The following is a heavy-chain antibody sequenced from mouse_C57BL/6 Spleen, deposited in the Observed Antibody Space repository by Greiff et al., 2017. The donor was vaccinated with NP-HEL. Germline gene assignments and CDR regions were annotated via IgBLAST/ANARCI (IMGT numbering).Heavy chain of an antibody. V-gene: IGHV1-53*01. CDR3: ARSYGNYGFFDY. Sequence: VQLQQPGTELVKPGASVKLSCKASGYTFTSYWMHWVKQRPGQGLEWIGNINPSNGGTNYNEKFKSKATLTVDKSSSTAYMPLSSLTSEDSAVCYCARSYGNYGFFDYWGQGTTLTVSS. D-gene: IGHD2-10*02. J-gene: IGHJ2*01. CDR1: GYTFTSYW. CDR2: INPSNGGT.